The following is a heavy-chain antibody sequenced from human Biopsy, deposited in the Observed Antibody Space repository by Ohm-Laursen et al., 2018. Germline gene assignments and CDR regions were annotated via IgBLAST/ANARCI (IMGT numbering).Heavy chain of an antibody. CDR2: IYNSGST. CDR1: GGSASSYL. Sequence: SQTLSLTCSVSGGSASSYLWSWIRQPPGKGLEWIGNIYNSGSTSYNPSLKSRVTISVDTPKNQFSLKLNSATAADTAVYYCASFNDYKGSWFDPWGQGTLVTVSS. J-gene: IGHJ5*02. V-gene: IGHV4-59*02. D-gene: IGHD4-11*01. CDR3: ASFNDYKGSWFDP.